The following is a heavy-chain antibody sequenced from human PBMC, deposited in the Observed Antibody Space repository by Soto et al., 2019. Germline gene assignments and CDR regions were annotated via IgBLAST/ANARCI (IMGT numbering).Heavy chain of an antibody. D-gene: IGHD6-6*01. CDR3: ARPSAPTLLYFDY. CDR1: GGSISSSSYY. J-gene: IGHJ4*02. CDR2: IYYSGST. Sequence: SETLSLTCTVSGGSISSSSYYWGWIRQPPGKGLEWIGSIYYSGSTYYNPSLKSRVTISVDTSKNQFSLKLSSVTAADTAVYYCARPSAPTLLYFDYWGQGTLVTVSS. V-gene: IGHV4-39*01.